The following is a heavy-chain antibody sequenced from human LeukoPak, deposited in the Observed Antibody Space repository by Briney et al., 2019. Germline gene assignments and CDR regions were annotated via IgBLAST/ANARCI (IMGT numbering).Heavy chain of an antibody. CDR3: ARQRAHVFDI. CDR2: LYYSGGT. V-gene: IGHV4-61*01. CDR1: GGSVSSDTYY. J-gene: IGHJ3*02. Sequence: SETLSLTCTVSGGSVSSDTYYWSWIRQPPGKGLEYIGYLYYSGGTNYNPSLQSRVTISRDTSKNQSSLELSSVTAADTAMYYCARQRAHVFDIWGQGTMVTVSS.